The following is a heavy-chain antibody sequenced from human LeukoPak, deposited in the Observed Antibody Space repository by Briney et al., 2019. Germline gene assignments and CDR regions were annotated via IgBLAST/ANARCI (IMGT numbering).Heavy chain of an antibody. J-gene: IGHJ4*02. V-gene: IGHV4-61*02. CDR2: IYTSGST. CDR3: ARAKPLGYCSGGSCYRTHYFDY. Sequence: PSQTLSLTCTVSGGSISSGSYYWSWIRQPAGKGLEWIGRIYTSGSTNYNPSLKSRVTISVDTSKNQFSLKLSSATAADTAVYYCARAKPLGYCSGGSCYRTHYFDYWGQGTLVTVSS. D-gene: IGHD2-15*01. CDR1: GGSISSGSYY.